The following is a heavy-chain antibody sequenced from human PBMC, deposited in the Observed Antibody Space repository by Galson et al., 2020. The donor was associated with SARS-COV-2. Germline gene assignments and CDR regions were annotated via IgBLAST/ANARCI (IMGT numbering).Heavy chain of an antibody. V-gene: IGHV2-5*02. J-gene: IGHJ3*02. CDR1: GFSLSNSAVG. D-gene: IGHD4-17*01. Sequence: SGPTLVKPTQTLTLTCTFSGFSLSNSAVGGGWIRQPPGKALEWLALISWDDDKHYSPSLKSRLTITKDTSKNQVVLTMTNMDPVDTATYFCVQEGDYGDYGPGVNAFDIWGLGTLVTVSS. CDR2: ISWDDDK. CDR3: VQEGDYGDYGPGVNAFDI.